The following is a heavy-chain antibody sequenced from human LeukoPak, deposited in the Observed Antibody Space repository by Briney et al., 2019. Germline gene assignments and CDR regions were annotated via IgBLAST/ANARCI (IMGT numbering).Heavy chain of an antibody. D-gene: IGHD3-10*01. CDR3: ARAQRGLLWFGPFDY. J-gene: IGHJ4*02. V-gene: IGHV3-48*03. CDR1: GFTFGTYE. CDR2: ISISGSTI. Sequence: GGSLRLSCAASGFTFGTYEMNWVRQAPGKGLEWVSYISISGSTIYYADSVKGRFTISRDDAKNSLYLQMNSLRAEDTAVYYCARAQRGLLWFGPFDYWGQGTLVTVSS.